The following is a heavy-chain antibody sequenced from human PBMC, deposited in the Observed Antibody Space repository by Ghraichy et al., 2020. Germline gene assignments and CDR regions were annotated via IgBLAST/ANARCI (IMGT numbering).Heavy chain of an antibody. CDR1: GFTFSSYW. CDR2: INSDGSST. D-gene: IGHD3-10*01. J-gene: IGHJ5*02. Sequence: GGSLRLSCAASGFTFSSYWMHWVRQAPGKGLVWVSRINSDGSSTSYADSVKGRFTISRDNAKNTLYLQMNSLRAEDTAVYYCARVVRGGVGGEMRFDPWGQGTLVTVSS. CDR3: ARVVRGGVGGEMRFDP. V-gene: IGHV3-74*01.